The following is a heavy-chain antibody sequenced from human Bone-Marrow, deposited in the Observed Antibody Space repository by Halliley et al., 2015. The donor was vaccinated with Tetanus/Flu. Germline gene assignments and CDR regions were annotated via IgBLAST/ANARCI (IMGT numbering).Heavy chain of an antibody. CDR2: FYSPGIV. D-gene: IGHD3-16*02. CDR3: ARHYRHWLFDY. V-gene: IGHV4-39*01. J-gene: IGHJ4*02. CDR1: GGSINDGSYY. Sequence: TLSLTCSVSGGSINDGSYYWGWIRQFPGGGLEWIGNFYSPGIVYYNPSLESRVTISTDASINQISLVLKSVTAADTAVYYCARHYRHWLFDYWGQGTLVTVSP.